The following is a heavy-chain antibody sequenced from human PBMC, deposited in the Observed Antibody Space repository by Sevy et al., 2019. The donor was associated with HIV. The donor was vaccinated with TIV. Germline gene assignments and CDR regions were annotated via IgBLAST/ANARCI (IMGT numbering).Heavy chain of an antibody. J-gene: IGHJ3*02. Sequence: GGSLRLSCAASKFTVSSNYMSWVRQAPGKGLEWVSVIYSGGSTYYADSVKGRFTISRDNSKNTLYLQMNSLRAEDTAVYYCASYLGGTSPAFDIWGQGTMVTVSS. CDR1: KFTVSSNY. CDR3: ASYLGGTSPAFDI. V-gene: IGHV3-53*01. CDR2: IYSGGST. D-gene: IGHD7-27*01.